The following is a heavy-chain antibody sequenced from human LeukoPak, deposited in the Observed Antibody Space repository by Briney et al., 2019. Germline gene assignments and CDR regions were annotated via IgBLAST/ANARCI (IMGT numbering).Heavy chain of an antibody. V-gene: IGHV4-59*01. Sequence: SKTLSLTCTVSGGSISSYYWSWIRQPPGKRLEWNGYIYYTGSPNYIPFLKRRVTMSVDTSRNQFFLRLSSVTAADTAVYYCARFSEYSHSSVHYLDYWGQGTLVSVSS. J-gene: IGHJ4*02. CDR2: IYYTGSP. CDR1: GGSISSYY. CDR3: ARFSEYSHSSVHYLDY. D-gene: IGHD3-22*01.